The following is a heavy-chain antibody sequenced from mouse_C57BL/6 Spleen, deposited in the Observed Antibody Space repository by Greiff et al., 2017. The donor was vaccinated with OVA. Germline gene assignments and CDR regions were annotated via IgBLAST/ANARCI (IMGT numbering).Heavy chain of an antibody. V-gene: IGHV1-69*01. CDR3: ARSEYYGSSSYWYFDV. CDR1: GYTFTSYW. CDR2: IDPSDSYT. D-gene: IGHD1-1*01. Sequence: QVQLKQPGAELVMPGASVKLSCKASGYTFTSYWMHWVKQRPGQGLEWIGEIDPSDSYTNYNQKFKGKSTLTVDKSSSTAYMQLSSLTSEDSAVYYCARSEYYGSSSYWYFDVWGTGTTVTVSS. J-gene: IGHJ1*03.